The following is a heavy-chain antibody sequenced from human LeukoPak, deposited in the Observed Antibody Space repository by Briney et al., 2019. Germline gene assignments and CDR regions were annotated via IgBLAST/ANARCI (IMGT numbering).Heavy chain of an antibody. D-gene: IGHD1-7*01. CDR2: TYYRSKWYN. Sequence: SQTLSLTCAISGDSVSSNSAAWNWIRQSPSRGLEWLGRTYYRSKWYNDYAVSVKSRITINPDTSKNQSSLKLRSVTAADTAVYFCARLYGNYQNYFDYWGQGTLVTVSS. CDR3: ARLYGNYQNYFDY. J-gene: IGHJ4*02. CDR1: GDSVSSNSAA. V-gene: IGHV6-1*01.